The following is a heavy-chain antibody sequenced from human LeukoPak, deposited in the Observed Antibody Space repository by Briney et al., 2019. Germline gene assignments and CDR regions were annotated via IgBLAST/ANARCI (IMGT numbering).Heavy chain of an antibody. CDR3: ARSGGYYDILTGYYYFDY. V-gene: IGHV1-18*01. D-gene: IGHD3-9*01. CDR1: GYTFTSYG. J-gene: IGHJ4*02. Sequence: ASVKVSCKASGYTFTSYGISWVRQAPGQGLEWMGWISAYNGNTNYAQKLQGRVTMTTDTSTSTAYMKLRSLRSDDTAVYYRARSGGYYDILTGYYYFDYWGQGTLVTVPS. CDR2: ISAYNGNT.